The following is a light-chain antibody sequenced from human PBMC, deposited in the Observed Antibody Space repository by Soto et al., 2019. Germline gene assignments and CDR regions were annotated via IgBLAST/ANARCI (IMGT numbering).Light chain of an antibody. CDR2: TAS. V-gene: IGKV1-5*01. J-gene: IGKJ1*01. CDR3: QQFHTYPWT. Sequence: DIQMTQSPSTLSASIGDTVTITCRASQSISSWLAWYQQKPGKAPKPLIYTASTLQSGVPSRFSGSGAGAEFTLTITGLQPEDFATYFCQQFHTYPWTFGQGTKVDIK. CDR1: QSISSW.